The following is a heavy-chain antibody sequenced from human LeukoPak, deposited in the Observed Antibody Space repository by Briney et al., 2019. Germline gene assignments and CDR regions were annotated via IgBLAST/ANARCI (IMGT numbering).Heavy chain of an antibody. CDR1: GYTFTSYG. Sequence: ASVKVSCKASGYTFTSYGISWVQQAPGQGLEWMGWISAYNGSTNYAQKLQGRVTMTTDTSTSTAYMELRSLRSDDAAVYYCARGVYQLPSGSRFDPWGQGTLVTVSS. CDR2: ISAYNGST. CDR3: ARGVYQLPSGSRFDP. D-gene: IGHD2-2*01. J-gene: IGHJ5*02. V-gene: IGHV1-18*01.